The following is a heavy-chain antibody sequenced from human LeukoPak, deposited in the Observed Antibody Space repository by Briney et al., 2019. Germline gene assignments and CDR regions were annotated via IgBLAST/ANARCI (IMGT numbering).Heavy chain of an antibody. J-gene: IGHJ4*02. CDR2: IYYSGST. Sequence: SETLSLTCIVSGGSISNYFWSWIRQPPGKGLEYIGYIYYSGSTNYNPSLRSRVTISVDTFKNQFSLKLSSVTAADTAVYYCARGGLYSYAYGLDYWGQGTLVTVSS. CDR3: ARGGLYSYAYGLDY. V-gene: IGHV4-59*01. D-gene: IGHD5-18*01. CDR1: GGSISNYF.